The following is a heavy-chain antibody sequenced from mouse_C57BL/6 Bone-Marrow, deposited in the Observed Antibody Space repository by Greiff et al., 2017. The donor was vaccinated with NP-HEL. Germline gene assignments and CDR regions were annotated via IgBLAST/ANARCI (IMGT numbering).Heavy chain of an antibody. V-gene: IGHV1-64*01. J-gene: IGHJ2*01. CDR2: IHPNSGST. CDR1: GYTFTSYW. CDR3: ARVGRLRRRRGFDY. Sequence: QVQLQQPGAELVKPGASVKLSCKASGYTFTSYWMHWVKPRPGQGLEWIGMIHPNSGSTNYNEKFKSKATLTVDKSSSQAYMQLSSLTSEDSAVYYCARVGRLRRRRGFDYWGQGTTLTVSS. D-gene: IGHD2-2*01.